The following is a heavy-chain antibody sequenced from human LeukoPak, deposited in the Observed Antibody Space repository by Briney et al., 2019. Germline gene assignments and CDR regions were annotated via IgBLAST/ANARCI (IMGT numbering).Heavy chain of an antibody. V-gene: IGHV1-2*02. Sequence: ASVKVSCKASGYTFTGYYMHWVRQAPGQGLELMGWINPNSGGTNYAQKFQGRVTMTRDTSISTAYMELSRLRSDDTAVYYCARDLRYCSSTSCSPGSGWFDPWGQGTLVTVSS. J-gene: IGHJ5*02. CDR3: ARDLRYCSSTSCSPGSGWFDP. D-gene: IGHD2-2*01. CDR2: INPNSGGT. CDR1: GYTFTGYY.